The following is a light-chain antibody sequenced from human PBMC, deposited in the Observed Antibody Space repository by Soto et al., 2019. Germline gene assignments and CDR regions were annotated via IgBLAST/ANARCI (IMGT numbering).Light chain of an antibody. J-gene: IGLJ1*01. V-gene: IGLV2-14*01. Sequence: QSVLTQPASMSGSPGQSITISCTGTSSDIGRYNFVSWYQHHPGKAPKLMIYGVSNRPSGVSNRFSGAKSGHTASLTISGLQVEDEADYYCCSYTSSTNYVFGPGTKVTVL. CDR2: GVS. CDR1: SSDIGRYNF. CDR3: CSYTSSTNYV.